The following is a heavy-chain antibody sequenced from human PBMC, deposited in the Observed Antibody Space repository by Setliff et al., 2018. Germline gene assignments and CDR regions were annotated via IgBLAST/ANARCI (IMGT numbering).Heavy chain of an antibody. Sequence: ASVKVSCKASGGTFSSYAISWVRQAPGQGLEWMGGISAYNGNTNYAQKLQGRVTMTTDTSTSTAYMELSRLRSDDTAVYYRAREEVGRYSSGWYISSDNWFDPWGQGTLVTVSS. J-gene: IGHJ5*02. V-gene: IGHV1-18*01. CDR2: ISAYNGNT. CDR3: AREEVGRYSSGWYISSDNWFDP. D-gene: IGHD6-19*01. CDR1: GGTFSSYA.